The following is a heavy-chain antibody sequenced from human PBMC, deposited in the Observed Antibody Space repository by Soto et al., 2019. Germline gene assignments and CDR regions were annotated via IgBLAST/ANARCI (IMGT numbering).Heavy chain of an antibody. D-gene: IGHD3-3*01. Sequence: QVQLQESGPGMVKPSQTLSLTCTVSGGSISGGDYYWSWIRQSPGKVLEWIGYIHYNGGTSYNPSLTSRRTMSVDTSKNHFSLKLSAVTAADTAVYYCAREGFLEWLGGFDPWGQGTLVIVSS. CDR3: AREGFLEWLGGFDP. J-gene: IGHJ5*02. V-gene: IGHV4-30-4*01. CDR1: GGSISGGDYY. CDR2: IHYNGGT.